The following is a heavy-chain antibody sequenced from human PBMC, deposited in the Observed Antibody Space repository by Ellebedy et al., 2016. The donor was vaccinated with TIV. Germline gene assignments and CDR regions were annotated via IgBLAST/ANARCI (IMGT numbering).Heavy chain of an antibody. J-gene: IGHJ4*02. D-gene: IGHD4-23*01. CDR3: ARQDDYNGNSDFDY. CDR2: IYYSGRT. CDR1: GGSISNSNYY. V-gene: IGHV4-39*01. Sequence: MPSETLSLTCTVSGGSISNSNYYWGWIRQPPGKGLEWIGSIYYSGRTYYNPSLKSRVTISVDTSKNQFSLKLSSVTAADTAVYYCARQDDYNGNSDFDYWGQGTLVTVSS.